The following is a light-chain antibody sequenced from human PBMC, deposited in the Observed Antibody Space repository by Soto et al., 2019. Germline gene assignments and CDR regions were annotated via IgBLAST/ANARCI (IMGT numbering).Light chain of an antibody. V-gene: IGKV3-20*01. J-gene: IGKJ4*01. CDR3: QQYGNSPPIT. Sequence: ENVFTQSPGTPSLSPGERAPLSCRAIQSVSSNYLAWYQQKPGQAPRLLIYGASTRATGIPDRFSGSGSGTDFTLTISRLEPEDFAVYYCQQYGNSPPITFGGGTKVDIK. CDR1: QSVSSNY. CDR2: GAS.